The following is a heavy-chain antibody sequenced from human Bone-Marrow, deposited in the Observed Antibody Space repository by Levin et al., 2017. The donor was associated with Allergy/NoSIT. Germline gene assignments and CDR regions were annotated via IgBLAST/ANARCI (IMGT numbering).Heavy chain of an antibody. Sequence: PGGSLRLSCAASGPSFNTYAMSWVRQAPGKGPEWVPAIGGSGFITYYADSVKGRFTISRDNAKNTLYLQMSSLRADDTAVYYCARALSSGWHYYDALDVWGQGTTVTVYS. J-gene: IGHJ6*02. CDR3: ARALSSGWHYYDALDV. CDR1: GPSFNTYA. D-gene: IGHD6-19*01. V-gene: IGHV3-23*01. CDR2: IGGSGFIT.